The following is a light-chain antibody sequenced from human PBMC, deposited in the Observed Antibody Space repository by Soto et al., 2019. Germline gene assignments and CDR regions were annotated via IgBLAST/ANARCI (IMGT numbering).Light chain of an antibody. CDR3: QTWGTGPYVV. CDR1: SGHSTYS. CDR2: LNSDGTH. J-gene: IGLJ2*01. V-gene: IGLV4-69*01. Sequence: QLVLAQSPSASASLGASVKLTCTLSSGHSTYSIAWHQQRPEKGPRYLMKLNSDGTHTRGDGIPDRFSGSSSGAERYLSISSLQSEDEADYYCQTWGTGPYVVFGGGTKVTVL.